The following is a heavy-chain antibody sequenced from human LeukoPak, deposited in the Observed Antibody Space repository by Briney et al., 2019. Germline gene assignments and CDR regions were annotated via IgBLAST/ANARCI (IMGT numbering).Heavy chain of an antibody. CDR2: IRYDGSNK. D-gene: IGHD6-6*01. CDR3: ARAVSVRYSSSSGAPDY. J-gene: IGHJ4*02. V-gene: IGHV3-30*02. Sequence: GGSLRLSCAASGFTFSSYGMHWVRQAPGKGLEWVAFIRYDGSNKYYADSVKGRFTISRDNSKNTLYLQMNSLRAEDTAVYYCARAVSVRYSSSSGAPDYWGQGTLVTVSS. CDR1: GFTFSSYG.